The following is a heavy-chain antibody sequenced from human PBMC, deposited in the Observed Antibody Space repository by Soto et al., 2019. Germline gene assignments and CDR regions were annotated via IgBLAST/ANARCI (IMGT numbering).Heavy chain of an antibody. CDR2: INQDGSEK. CDR1: GFTFRKYW. V-gene: IGHV3-7*03. CDR3: ATSWDY. Sequence: EVQLVESGGGLVQPGGSRRLSCEASGFTFRKYWMSWVRQAPGKGLEWVANINQDGSEKYYADSVKGRFTISRDNAKNSLYLQMNSLRAEDTALYYCATSWDYWGQGTLVTVSS. J-gene: IGHJ4*02.